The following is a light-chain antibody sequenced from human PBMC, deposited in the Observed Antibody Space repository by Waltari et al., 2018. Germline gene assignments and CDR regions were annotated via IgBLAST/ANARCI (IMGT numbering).Light chain of an antibody. CDR3: QQYNFWPRT. V-gene: IGKV3D-15*01. CDR1: QRIGNN. CDR2: GAF. Sequence: DIVMTPSPGPLSVSPGERATLSCRASQRIGNNLAWYQQKRGQAPRLLIFGAFTRATDIPARFSGSGSGTEFTLTISSVQSEDFAVYYCQQYNFWPRTFGLGTKVEI. J-gene: IGKJ1*01.